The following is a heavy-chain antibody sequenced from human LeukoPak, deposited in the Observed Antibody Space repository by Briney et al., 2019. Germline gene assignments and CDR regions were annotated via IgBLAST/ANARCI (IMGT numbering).Heavy chain of an antibody. CDR1: GGSISSGSYY. CDR2: IYTSGST. CDR3: ARHSYYYYGMDV. Sequence: PSQTLSLTCTVSGGSISSGSYYWSWIRQPAGKGLECIGRIYTSGSTNYNPSLKSRVTISVDTSKNQFSLKLSSVTAADTAVYYCARHSYYYYGMDVWGQGTTVTVSS. V-gene: IGHV4-61*02. J-gene: IGHJ6*02.